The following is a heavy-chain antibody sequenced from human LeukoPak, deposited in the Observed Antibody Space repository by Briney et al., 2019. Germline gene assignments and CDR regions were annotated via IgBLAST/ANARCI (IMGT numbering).Heavy chain of an antibody. V-gene: IGHV1-46*01. Sequence: GASVKVSCKASGYTFTNYYIHWVRQAPGQGLEWMGLINPGGDSTNYAQNFQGRVTMTRDTSASTVYMELSSLRSEDTAIYYCARIRDGYNDAYDIWGQGTVVTVPS. D-gene: IGHD5-24*01. CDR3: ARIRDGYNDAYDI. CDR2: INPGGDST. CDR1: GYTFTNYY. J-gene: IGHJ3*02.